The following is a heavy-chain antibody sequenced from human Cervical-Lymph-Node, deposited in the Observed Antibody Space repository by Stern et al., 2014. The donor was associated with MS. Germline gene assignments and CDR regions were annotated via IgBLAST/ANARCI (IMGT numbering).Heavy chain of an antibody. J-gene: IGHJ4*02. D-gene: IGHD3-10*01. V-gene: IGHV1-24*01. CDR1: GTTLTDFF. CDR3: ATDYNY. Sequence: VQLVQSGAEVKKTGASVKVSCKVSGTTLTDFFMHCVRQPPGKGLEWMGGFDPEDGETIDAQKVKGIVTMTEDKSTDTAYMDLSSLRSDDTAVYYCATDYNYWGQGTLVTVSS. CDR2: FDPEDGET.